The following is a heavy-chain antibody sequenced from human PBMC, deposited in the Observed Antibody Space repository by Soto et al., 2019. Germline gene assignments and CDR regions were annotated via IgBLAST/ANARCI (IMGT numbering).Heavy chain of an antibody. Sequence: SETLSLTCTVSGGSISSSSYYWGWIRQPPGKGLEWIGSIYYSGSTYYNPSLKSRVTISVDTSKNQFSLKLSSVTAADTAVYYCAVPRGYSGYDNFDYWGQGTLVTVSS. V-gene: IGHV4-39*01. CDR1: GGSISSSSYY. D-gene: IGHD5-12*01. J-gene: IGHJ4*02. CDR3: AVPRGYSGYDNFDY. CDR2: IYYSGST.